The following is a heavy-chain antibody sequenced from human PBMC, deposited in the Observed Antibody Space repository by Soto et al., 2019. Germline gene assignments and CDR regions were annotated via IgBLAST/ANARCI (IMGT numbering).Heavy chain of an antibody. CDR1: GITFSTSA. V-gene: IGHV1-58*02. J-gene: IGHJ6*02. D-gene: IGHD6-19*01. CDR2: IVVGSGHT. CDR3: AATIIAGSGTGYYGMDV. Sequence: QMQLVQSGPEVKKPGTSVKVSCKASGITFSTSAMQWVRQARGQRLEWIGWIVVGSGHTNYAQKFQERITITRDMAXSXXYMELSSLRSEDTAVYYCAATIIAGSGTGYYGMDVWGQGTTVTVSS.